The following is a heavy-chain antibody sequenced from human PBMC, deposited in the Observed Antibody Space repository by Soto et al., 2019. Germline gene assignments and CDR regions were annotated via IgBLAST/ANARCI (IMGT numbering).Heavy chain of an antibody. V-gene: IGHV3-53*01. D-gene: IGHD3-22*01. CDR2: IDSNDNT. J-gene: IGHJ4*02. CDR1: GFTVSSKY. CDR3: ARTHYDSSGYWVY. Sequence: GGSLRLSCAASGFTVSSKYMSWVRQAPGKGLEWVSLIDSNDNTYYADSVKGRFTISRDNSRNTLLLQMSSLRAEDTAVYYCARTHYDSSGYWVYWGPGTLVTVSS.